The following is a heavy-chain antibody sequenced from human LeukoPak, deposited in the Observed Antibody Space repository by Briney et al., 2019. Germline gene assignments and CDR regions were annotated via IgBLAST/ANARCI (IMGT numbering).Heavy chain of an antibody. CDR3: ARGPRSAAGTDY. CDR2: INPNSGGT. CDR1: GGSFSSEA. Sequence: ASVKVSCKAFGGSFSSEAISWVRQAPGQGLEWMGWINPNSGGTNYAQKFQGRVTMTRDTSISTAYMELSRLRSDDTAVYYCARGPRSAAGTDYWGQGTLATVSS. D-gene: IGHD6-13*01. V-gene: IGHV1-2*02. J-gene: IGHJ4*02.